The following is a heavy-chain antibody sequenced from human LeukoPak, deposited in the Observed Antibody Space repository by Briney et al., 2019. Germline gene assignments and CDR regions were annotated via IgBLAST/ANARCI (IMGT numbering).Heavy chain of an antibody. J-gene: IGHJ4*02. CDR3: ARHEGSGGWYNY. V-gene: IGHV4-59*08. D-gene: IGHD6-19*01. CDR2: IYHSGSSRTT. CDR1: DGSISSYY. Sequence: PSETLSLTCTVSDGSISSYYWTWIRQPPGKGLEWIAYIYHSGSSRTTNYNPSLKSRVAISLDTSKNQVSLKLSSVTAADTAVYYCARHEGSGGWYNYWGQGTLVTVSS.